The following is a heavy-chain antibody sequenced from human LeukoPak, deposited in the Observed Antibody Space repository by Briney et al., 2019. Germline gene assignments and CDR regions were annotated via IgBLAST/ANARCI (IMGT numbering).Heavy chain of an antibody. V-gene: IGHV1-8*01. D-gene: IGHD2-21*02. J-gene: IGHJ4*02. CDR2: MNPNSGNT. CDR1: GYTFTSYD. CDR3: ARGFQLAYCGGDCYSN. Sequence: ASVKVSCKASGYTFTSYDINWVRQATGQGLEWMGWMNPNSGNTGYAQKFQGRVTMTRNTSISTAYMELSSLRSEDTAVYYCARGFQLAYCGGDCYSNWGQGTLVTVSS.